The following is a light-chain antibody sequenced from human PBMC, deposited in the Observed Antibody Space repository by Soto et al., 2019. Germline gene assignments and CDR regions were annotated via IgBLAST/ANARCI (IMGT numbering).Light chain of an antibody. J-gene: IGKJ1*01. CDR3: QQSYFTPTWT. CDR1: QSISSY. Sequence: DIQMTQSPSSLSASVGDRVTITCRASQSISSYLNWYQQKPGKAPKLLSYSASNLQSGVPSRFSGSGSGTDFTLTISSLQPEDFATYYCQQSYFTPTWTFGQGTKVDIK. CDR2: SAS. V-gene: IGKV1-39*01.